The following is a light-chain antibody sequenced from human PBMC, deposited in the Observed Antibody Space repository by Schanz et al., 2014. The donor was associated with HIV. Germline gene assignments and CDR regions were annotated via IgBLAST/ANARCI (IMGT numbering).Light chain of an antibody. CDR1: SSDVGGYNY. Sequence: QSALTQPRSVSGSPGQSVTISCTGTSSDVGGYNYVSWYQQHPGKAPKLMIYDVNKRPSGVPDRFSGSKSGNTASLTVSGLQAEDEADYYCSSYAGRNNLVVFGGGTKLTVL. V-gene: IGLV2-11*01. J-gene: IGLJ2*01. CDR3: SSYAGRNNLVV. CDR2: DVN.